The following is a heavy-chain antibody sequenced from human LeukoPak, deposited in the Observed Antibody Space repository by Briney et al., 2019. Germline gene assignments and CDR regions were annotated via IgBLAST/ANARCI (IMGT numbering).Heavy chain of an antibody. CDR2: IYYSGST. Sequence: PSETLSLTCTVSGGSVSSGSYYWSWIRQPPGKGLEWIGYIYYSGSTNYNPSLKSRVTISVDTSKNQFSLKLSSVTAADTAVYYCARSREDYGDYVAATNWFDPWGQGTLVTVSS. J-gene: IGHJ5*02. CDR3: ARSREDYGDYVAATNWFDP. D-gene: IGHD4-17*01. CDR1: GGSVSSGSYY. V-gene: IGHV4-61*01.